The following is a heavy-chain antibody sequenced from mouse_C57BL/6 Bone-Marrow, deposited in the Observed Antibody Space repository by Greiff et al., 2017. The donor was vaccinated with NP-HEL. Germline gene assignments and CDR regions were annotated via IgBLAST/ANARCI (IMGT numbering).Heavy chain of an antibody. V-gene: IGHV1-64*01. CDR1: GYTFTSYW. CDR2: IHPNSGST. CDR3: ARYYYGSSYWYFDV. D-gene: IGHD1-1*01. Sequence: QVQLQQPGAELVKPGASVKLSCKASGYTFTSYWMHWVKQSPGQGLEWIGMIHPNSGSTNYNEKFKSKATLTVDKSSSTAYMQLSSLTSEDSAVYYCARYYYGSSYWYFDVWGTGTTVTVSS. J-gene: IGHJ1*03.